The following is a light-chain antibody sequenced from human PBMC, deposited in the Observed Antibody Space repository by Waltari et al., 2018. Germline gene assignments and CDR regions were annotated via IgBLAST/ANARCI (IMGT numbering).Light chain of an antibody. CDR1: KLGDKY. Sequence: SYELSQPPSVSVSPGQTASITCSGDKLGDKYACWYQQQPGQSPLLVIYQDDKRRSGIPERFSGSNSGNTATLTISETQAMDEADYYCQAWDDTTMVFGGGTKLTVL. CDR3: QAWDDTTMV. J-gene: IGLJ2*01. V-gene: IGLV3-1*01. CDR2: QDD.